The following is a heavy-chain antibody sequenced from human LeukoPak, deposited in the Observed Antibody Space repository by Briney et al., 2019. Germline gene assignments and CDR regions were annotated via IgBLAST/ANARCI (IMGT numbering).Heavy chain of an antibody. J-gene: IGHJ4*02. CDR2: INPNSGGT. CDR1: GYTFTGYY. V-gene: IGHV1-2*04. D-gene: IGHD3-10*01. Sequence: ASVKVSCKASGYTFTGYYMQWVRQAPGQGLEWMGWINPNSGGTNNAQKFQGWVTMTRDTSISTAYMELSRLRSDDTAVYYCASSVWGGFRELSYYWGQGTLVTVSS. CDR3: ASSVWGGFRELSYY.